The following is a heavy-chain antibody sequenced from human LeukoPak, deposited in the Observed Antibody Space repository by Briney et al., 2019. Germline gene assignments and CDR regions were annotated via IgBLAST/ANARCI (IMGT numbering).Heavy chain of an antibody. D-gene: IGHD4-17*01. CDR3: ATSGTYGDVNYYYYGMDV. J-gene: IGHJ6*02. CDR1: GGSISSYY. CDR2: IYRSGST. V-gene: IGHV4-4*07. Sequence: PSESLSLTCTVSGGSISSYYWSWVRQPAGKGLEWIGRIYRSGSTNYNPSLKSRVTMSVDTSKNQFSLKLSSVTAADTAVYYCATSGTYGDVNYYYYGMDVWGQGTTVTVSS.